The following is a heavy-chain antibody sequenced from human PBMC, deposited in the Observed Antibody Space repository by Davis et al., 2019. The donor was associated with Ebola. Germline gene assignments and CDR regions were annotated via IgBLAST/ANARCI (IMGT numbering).Heavy chain of an antibody. CDR1: GGSISSYY. CDR3: ARHPPGGSGNY. V-gene: IGHV4-59*08. D-gene: IGHD2-15*01. J-gene: IGHJ4*02. Sequence: PSETLSLTCTVSGGSISSYYWSWIRQPPGKGLEWIGYIYYSGSTNYNPSLKSRVTISVDTSKNQFSLKLSSVTAADTAVYYCARHPPGGSGNYWGQGTLVTVSS. CDR2: IYYSGST.